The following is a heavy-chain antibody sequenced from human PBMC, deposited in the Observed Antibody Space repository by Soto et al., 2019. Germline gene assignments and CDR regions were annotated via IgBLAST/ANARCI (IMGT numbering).Heavy chain of an antibody. D-gene: IGHD6-13*01. CDR2: INAANGDT. CDR1: GYTITSYG. Sequence: GASLKVSCKASGYTITSYGIHWVRQAPGQRLEWMGWINAANGDTKYSPKFQGRVTITRDTSASTAYMELSSLRSEDTAVYYCVRTHVSATGIVWFDLRGQVTLVTV. CDR3: VRTHVSATGIVWFDL. V-gene: IGHV1-3*01. J-gene: IGHJ5*02.